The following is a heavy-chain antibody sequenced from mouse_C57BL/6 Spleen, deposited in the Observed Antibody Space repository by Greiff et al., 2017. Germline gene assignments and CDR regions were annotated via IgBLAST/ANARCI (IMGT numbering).Heavy chain of an antibody. CDR1: GFTFSSYA. D-gene: IGHD2-5*01. V-gene: IGHV5-4*03. Sequence: VKLMESGGGLVKPGGSLKLSCAASGFTFSSYAMSWVRQTPEKRLEWVATISDGGSYTYYPDNVKGRFTISRDNAKNNLYLQMSHLKSEDTAMYYCATYSNYVFAYWGQGTLVTVSA. J-gene: IGHJ3*01. CDR2: ISDGGSYT. CDR3: ATYSNYVFAY.